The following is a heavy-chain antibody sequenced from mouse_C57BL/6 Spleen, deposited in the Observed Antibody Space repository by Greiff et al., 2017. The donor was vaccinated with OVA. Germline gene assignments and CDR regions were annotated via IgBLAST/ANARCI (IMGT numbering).Heavy chain of an antibody. CDR2: IYPGDGDT. D-gene: IGHD1-1*01. J-gene: IGHJ4*01. Sequence: QVQLQQSGPELVKPGASVKISCKASGYAFSSSWMNWVKQRPGKGLEWIGRIYPGDGDTNYNGKFKGKATLTADKSSSTAYMQLSSLTSEDSAVYFCARSLSTVVPTDYAMDYWGQGTSVTVSS. V-gene: IGHV1-82*01. CDR3: ARSLSTVVPTDYAMDY. CDR1: GYAFSSSW.